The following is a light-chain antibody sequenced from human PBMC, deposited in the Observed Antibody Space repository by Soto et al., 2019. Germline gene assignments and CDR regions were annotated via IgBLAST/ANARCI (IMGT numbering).Light chain of an antibody. CDR2: GSS. V-gene: IGKV3-20*01. J-gene: IGKJ2*01. CDR1: HSIGSGY. CDR3: QQYGGSPFT. Sequence: EILLTQSPGTLSWSPGERATLSCRASHSIGSGYVAWYQQSPCQTPRLLLYGSSSSAAGIRFRCSGSGSGRDFTSTISKLLDEDCAVYYCQQYGGSPFTFGQGSRLAI.